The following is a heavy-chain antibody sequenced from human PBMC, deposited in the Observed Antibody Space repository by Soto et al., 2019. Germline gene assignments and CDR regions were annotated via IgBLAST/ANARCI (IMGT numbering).Heavy chain of an antibody. Sequence: QVQPQESGPGLVKPSDTLSLTCAVSGGSINSVNWWSWVRQSPGKGLEWMGEMHPVGSTNYNRSLKSRVTVSMDKSRNQVSLKMSSVTAADTAVYFCARHGHNIYGFDVWGRGTTVTVSS. V-gene: IGHV4-4*02. D-gene: IGHD1-1*01. CDR2: MHPVGST. J-gene: IGHJ6*01. CDR1: GGSINSVNW. CDR3: ARHGHNIYGFDV.